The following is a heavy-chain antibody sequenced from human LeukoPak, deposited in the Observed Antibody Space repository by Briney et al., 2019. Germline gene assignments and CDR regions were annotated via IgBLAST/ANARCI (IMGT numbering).Heavy chain of an antibody. CDR2: IKHDGSEK. D-gene: IGHD2-8*01. CDR3: ARDTKAGAFDI. CDR1: GFTFSTHT. J-gene: IGHJ3*02. Sequence: GGSLRLSCAASGFTFSTHTMNWVRQAPGKGLEWVANIKHDGSEKYYVDSVKGRFTISRDNAKNSLYLQMNSLRAEDTAVYYCARDTKAGAFDIWGQGTMVTVSS. V-gene: IGHV3-7*01.